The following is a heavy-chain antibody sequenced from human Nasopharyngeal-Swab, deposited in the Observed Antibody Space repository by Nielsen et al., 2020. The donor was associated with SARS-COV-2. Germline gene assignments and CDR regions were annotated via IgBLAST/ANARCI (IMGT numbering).Heavy chain of an antibody. Sequence: WVRQAPGQRLEWMGWINAGNGNTKYSQKFQGRVTITRDTSASTAYMELRSLRSDDTAVYYCARVKLRRYSYYMDVWGKGTTVTVSS. CDR3: ARVKLRRYSYYMDV. CDR2: INAGNGNT. D-gene: IGHD4-23*01. V-gene: IGHV1-3*01. J-gene: IGHJ6*03.